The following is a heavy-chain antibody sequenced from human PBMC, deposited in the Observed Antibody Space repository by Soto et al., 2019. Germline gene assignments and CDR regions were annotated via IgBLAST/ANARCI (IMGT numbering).Heavy chain of an antibody. CDR2: IYNSGST. V-gene: IGHV4-30-4*01. J-gene: IGHJ4*02. CDR3: AREPGADKVAY. CDR1: GGSISSGDYY. Sequence: QVQLQESGPGLVEPSQTLSLTCTVSGGSISSGDYYWSWIRQPPGKGLEWIGHIYNSGSTYSNPSLKSRVTLSVDTSKNQFALKLSSVTAADTAVYYCAREPGADKVAYWGQGTLVTVSS.